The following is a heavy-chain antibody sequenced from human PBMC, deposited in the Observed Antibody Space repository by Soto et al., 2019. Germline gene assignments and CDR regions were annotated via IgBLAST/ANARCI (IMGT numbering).Heavy chain of an antibody. CDR1: GGSISSYY. V-gene: IGHV4-59*01. D-gene: IGHD3-10*02. Sequence: QVQLQESGPGLVKPSETLSLTCTVSGGSISSYYWSWIRQPPGKGLEWIGFLFYSGSTSYNPSLKSRVTISIDTSEYQFSLKLNSVTAADTAVYYCASMIGDPFLSFDSWGQGTLVAVSS. CDR2: LFYSGST. CDR3: ASMIGDPFLSFDS. J-gene: IGHJ5*01.